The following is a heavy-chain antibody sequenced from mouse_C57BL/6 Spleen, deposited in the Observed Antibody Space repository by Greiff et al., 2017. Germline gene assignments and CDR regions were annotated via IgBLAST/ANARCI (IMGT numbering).Heavy chain of an antibody. CDR1: GYTFTSYW. D-gene: IGHD1-1*01. J-gene: IGHJ3*01. CDR2: IYPSDSET. Sequence: QVQLKQPGAELVRPGSSVKLSCKASGYTFTSYWMDWVKQRPGQGLEWIGNIYPSDSETHYNQKFKDKATLTVDKSSSTAYMQLSSLTSEDSAVYYCARKGYGSLFAYWGQGTLVTVSA. V-gene: IGHV1-61*01. CDR3: ARKGYGSLFAY.